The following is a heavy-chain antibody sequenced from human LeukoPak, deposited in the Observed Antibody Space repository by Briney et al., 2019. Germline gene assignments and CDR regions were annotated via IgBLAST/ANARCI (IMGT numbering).Heavy chain of an antibody. V-gene: IGHV3-21*01. Sequence: GGSLRLSCAASGFAFSTYTMNWGRQAPGKGLEWVSSISTRNTYIYYADSVKGRFTISRDNTKNSLYLQLNSLRAEDTAVYYCARVRQWLVLDSWGQGTLVTVSS. CDR2: ISTRNTYI. CDR3: ARVRQWLVLDS. CDR1: GFAFSTYT. J-gene: IGHJ5*01. D-gene: IGHD6-19*01.